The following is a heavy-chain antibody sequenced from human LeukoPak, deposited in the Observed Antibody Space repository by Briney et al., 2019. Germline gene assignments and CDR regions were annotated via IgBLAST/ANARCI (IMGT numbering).Heavy chain of an antibody. V-gene: IGHV3-11*01. CDR2: ISSSGSTI. CDR3: ARVGRAAAGYYYYYGMDV. J-gene: IGHJ6*02. D-gene: IGHD6-13*01. Sequence: GGSLRLSCAASGFTFSDYYMSWIRQAPGKGLEWVSYISSSGSTIYYADSVKGRFTISRDNAKNSLYLQMNSLRAEDTAVYYCARVGRAAAGYYYYYGMDVWGQGTTVTVSS. CDR1: GFTFSDYY.